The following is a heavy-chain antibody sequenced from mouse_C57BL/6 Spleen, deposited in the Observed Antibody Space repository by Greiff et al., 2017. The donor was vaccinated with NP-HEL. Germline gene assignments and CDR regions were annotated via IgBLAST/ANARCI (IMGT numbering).Heavy chain of an antibody. V-gene: IGHV1-53*01. CDR1: GYTFTSYW. D-gene: IGHD2-5*01. J-gene: IGHJ4*01. Sequence: QVQLQQPGTELVKPGASVKLSCKASGYTFTSYWMHWVKQRPGQGLEWIGNINPSNGGTNYNEKFKSKATLTVDKSSSTAYMQLSSLTSEDSAVYYCARPYYSNYGFYYYARDYWGQGTSVTVSS. CDR3: ARPYYSNYGFYYYARDY. CDR2: INPSNGGT.